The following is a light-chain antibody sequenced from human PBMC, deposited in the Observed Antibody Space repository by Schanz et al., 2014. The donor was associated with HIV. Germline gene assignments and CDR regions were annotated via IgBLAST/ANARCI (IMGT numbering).Light chain of an antibody. J-gene: IGLJ2*01. V-gene: IGLV2-14*02. CDR3: QSFDSSLRGSNVV. CDR2: EVS. CDR1: TSDVGSYNL. Sequence: QSALTQPASVSGSPGQSITISCTGTTSDVGSYNLVSWYQQHPGKASKLMIYEVSKRPSGVPDRFSGSKSGTSASLAISGLQSEDEADYYCQSFDSSLRGSNVVFGGGTKLTVL.